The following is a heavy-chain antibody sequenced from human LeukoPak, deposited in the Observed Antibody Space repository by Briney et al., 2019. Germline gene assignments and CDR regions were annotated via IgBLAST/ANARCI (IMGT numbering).Heavy chain of an antibody. CDR3: ATIGGTYYYGSGSSQFDY. V-gene: IGHV3-30*02. Sequence: GGSLRLSCAASGFTFSSYGMHWVRPAPGKGLEWVAFIRYDGSNKYYADSVKGRFTISRDNSKNTLYLQMNSLRAEDTAVYYCATIGGTYYYGSGSSQFDYWGQGTLVTVSS. CDR1: GFTFSSYG. D-gene: IGHD3-10*01. J-gene: IGHJ4*02. CDR2: IRYDGSNK.